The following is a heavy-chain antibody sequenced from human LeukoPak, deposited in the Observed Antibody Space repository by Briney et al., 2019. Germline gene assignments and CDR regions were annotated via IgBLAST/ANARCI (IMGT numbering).Heavy chain of an antibody. CDR1: GFTFRNYA. D-gene: IGHD4-17*01. J-gene: IGHJ3*02. V-gene: IGHV3-23*01. Sequence: GVSLRLSCAASGFTFRNYAMSWVRQAPGKGLEWVSAVSGSGGTTYYADSVRGRFTISRDNSKNTLYLQMNSLRAEDTAVYYCAKVSTYGDDYHDAFDIWGQGTMVTVS. CDR3: AKVSTYGDDYHDAFDI. CDR2: VSGSGGTT.